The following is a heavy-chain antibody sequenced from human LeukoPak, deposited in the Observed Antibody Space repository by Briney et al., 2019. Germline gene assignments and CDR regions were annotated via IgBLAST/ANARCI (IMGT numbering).Heavy chain of an antibody. J-gene: IGHJ6*03. CDR1: GYTFTSYD. CDR2: MNPNSGNT. D-gene: IGHD2-15*01. V-gene: IGHV1-8*01. Sequence: ASVKVSCKASGYTFTSYDINWVRQATGQGLEWMGWMNPNSGNTGYAQKFRGRVTITTDESTSTAYMELSSLRSEDTAVYYCARDVGVAVYYMDVWGKGTTVTVSS. CDR3: ARDVGVAVYYMDV.